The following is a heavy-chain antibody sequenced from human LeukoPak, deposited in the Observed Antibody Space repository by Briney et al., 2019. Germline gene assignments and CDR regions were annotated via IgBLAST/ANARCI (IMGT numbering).Heavy chain of an antibody. CDR3: ARSRRITMIVVVNWLDY. Sequence: PSETLSLTCAVYGGSFSGYYWSWTRQPPGKGLEWIGEINHSGSTNYNPSLKSRVTISVDTSKNQFSLKLSSVTAADTAVYYCARSRRITMIVVVNWLDYWGQGTLVTVSS. J-gene: IGHJ4*02. D-gene: IGHD3-22*01. V-gene: IGHV4-34*01. CDR2: INHSGST. CDR1: GGSFSGYY.